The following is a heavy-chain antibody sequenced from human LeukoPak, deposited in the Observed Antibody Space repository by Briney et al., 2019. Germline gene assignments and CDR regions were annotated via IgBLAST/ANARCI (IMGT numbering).Heavy chain of an antibody. CDR2: IYTSGST. CDR3: ASRGLVVVMPDY. J-gene: IGHJ4*02. CDR1: GGSISSGTYY. D-gene: IGHD3-22*01. V-gene: IGHV4-61*02. Sequence: KPSETLSLTCTVSGGSISSGTYYWSWIRQPAGKGLEWIGRIYTSGSTNYNPSLKSRVTISVDTSKNQFSLKLSSVTAADTAVYYCASRGLVVVMPDYWGQGTLVTVSS.